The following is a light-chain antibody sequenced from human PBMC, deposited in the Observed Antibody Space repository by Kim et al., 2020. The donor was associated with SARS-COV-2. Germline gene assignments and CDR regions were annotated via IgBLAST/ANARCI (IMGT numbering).Light chain of an antibody. V-gene: IGKV3-20*01. Sequence: SPGERATLSCRASQSVTSTSLAWYQQKPGQAPRLVIYATSTRANGIPDRFSGSGSGADFTLTISGLEPEDFAVYYCQHFGSSRWTFGQGTKVEIK. CDR2: ATS. J-gene: IGKJ1*01. CDR1: QSVTSTS. CDR3: QHFGSSRWT.